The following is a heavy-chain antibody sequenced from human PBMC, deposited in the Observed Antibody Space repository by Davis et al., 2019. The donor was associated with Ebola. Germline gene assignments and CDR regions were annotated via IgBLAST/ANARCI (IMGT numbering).Heavy chain of an antibody. J-gene: IGHJ4*02. D-gene: IGHD4-17*01. CDR1: GLSLTSYW. Sequence: WEAPKTPRRCLGLSLTSYWLPRVRHMPEQRLEWMGIIYPGDSDTRYSPSFQGQVTISADKSISTAYLQWSSLKASDTAMYYCSRTTIYGDPIDYWGQGTLVTVSS. CDR2: IYPGDSDT. V-gene: IGHV5-51*01. CDR3: SRTTIYGDPIDY.